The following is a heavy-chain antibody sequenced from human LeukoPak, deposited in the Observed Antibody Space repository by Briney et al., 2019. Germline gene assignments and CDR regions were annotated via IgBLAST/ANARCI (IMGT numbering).Heavy chain of an antibody. CDR2: TSGSDGTT. CDR3: ARGKTGDS. V-gene: IGHV3-23*01. D-gene: IGHD7-27*01. J-gene: IGHJ4*02. CDR1: GFTFSSYA. Sequence: GGSLRLSCAASGFTFSSYAMSWVRQAPGKGLEWVSATSGSDGTTYYADSVKGRFTTSRDNSKNTLYLQMDSLRAEDTAVYYCARGKTGDSWGQGTLVTVSS.